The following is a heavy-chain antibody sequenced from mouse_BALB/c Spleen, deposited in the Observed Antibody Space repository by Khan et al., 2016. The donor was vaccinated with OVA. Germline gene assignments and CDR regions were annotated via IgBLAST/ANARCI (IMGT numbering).Heavy chain of an antibody. Sequence: EVQLQESGPGLVKPSQSLSLTCSVTGYSITSGYYWNWIRQFPGNKLEWMGYITSGGSFNYNPSLKNRISINRDTSNNQFFLKLNSVTPVDTATYYCARAGRWFDYWGQGTLVTVSA. CDR1: GYSITSGYY. V-gene: IGHV3-6*02. CDR2: ITSGGSF. D-gene: IGHD3-3*01. CDR3: ARAGRWFDY. J-gene: IGHJ3*01.